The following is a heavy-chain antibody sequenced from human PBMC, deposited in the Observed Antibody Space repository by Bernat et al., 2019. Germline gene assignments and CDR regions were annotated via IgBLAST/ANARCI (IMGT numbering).Heavy chain of an antibody. D-gene: IGHD3-10*01. CDR3: AKDIGYYGSGREGAFDI. J-gene: IGHJ3*02. CDR2: ISWNSGSI. Sequence: EVQLVESGGGLVQPGRSLRLSCAASGFTFDDYAMHWVRQAPGKGLEWVSGISWNSGSIGYADSVKGRFTISRDNAKNSLYLQMNSLRAEDTALYYCAKDIGYYGSGREGAFDIWGQGTMATVSS. CDR1: GFTFDDYA. V-gene: IGHV3-9*01.